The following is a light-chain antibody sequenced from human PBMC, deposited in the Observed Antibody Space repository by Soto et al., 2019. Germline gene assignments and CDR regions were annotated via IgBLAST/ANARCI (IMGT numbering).Light chain of an antibody. Sequence: IQLTQSPSTLSASVGDTVTVTCRARRIISGWLAWYQQKPGEAPKLLIYDASALPRGVPSRCSGSGSGTKFTLTIASLQPDDVATYYCQQYETFSGTFGPGTKVDIK. V-gene: IGKV1-5*01. J-gene: IGKJ1*01. CDR2: DAS. CDR3: QQYETFSGT. CDR1: RIISGW.